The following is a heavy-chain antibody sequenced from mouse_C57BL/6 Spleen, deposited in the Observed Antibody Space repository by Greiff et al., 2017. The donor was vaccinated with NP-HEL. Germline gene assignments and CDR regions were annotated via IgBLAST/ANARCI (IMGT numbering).Heavy chain of an antibody. D-gene: IGHD2-2*01. CDR3: ARAPYGYDWFAY. CDR1: GFTFSSYA. J-gene: IGHJ3*01. Sequence: EVMLVESGGGLVKPGGSLKLSCAASGFTFSSYAMSWVRQTPEKRLEWVATISDGGSYTYYPDNVKGRFTISRDNAKNNLYLQMSHLKSEDTAMYYCARAPYGYDWFAYGGQGTLVTVSA. CDR2: ISDGGSYT. V-gene: IGHV5-4*03.